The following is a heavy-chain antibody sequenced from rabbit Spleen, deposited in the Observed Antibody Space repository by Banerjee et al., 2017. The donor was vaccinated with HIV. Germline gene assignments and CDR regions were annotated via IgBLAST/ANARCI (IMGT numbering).Heavy chain of an antibody. CDR2: ILTTSGNT. Sequence: QSLEESGGALVKPGASLTLTCKASGFSFNSGYDMCWVRQAPGKGLEWIACILTTSGNTYYASWAKGRFTISRTSSTTVTLQMTSLTAADTATYFCARDLDGVIGWNFNLWGPGTLVTVS. CDR3: ARDLDGVIGWNFNL. D-gene: IGHD1-1*01. V-gene: IGHV1S40*01. CDR1: GFSFNSGYD. J-gene: IGHJ4*01.